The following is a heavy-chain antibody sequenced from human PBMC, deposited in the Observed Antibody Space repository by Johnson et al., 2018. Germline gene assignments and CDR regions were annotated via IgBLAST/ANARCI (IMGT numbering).Heavy chain of an antibody. CDR3: ARGSVVVVTVALDY. Sequence: VQLVQSGGDLVQPGGSLRLSCATSGFIFTSYAMSWVRQAPGKGLELVSGISGTGASTYYADSVKGRFTISRDSSKNTLYLQMDSLRAEDTAVYFCARGSVVVVTVALDYWGQGTLVTVSS. D-gene: IGHD2-15*01. J-gene: IGHJ4*02. CDR2: ISGTGAST. V-gene: IGHV3-23*04. CDR1: GFIFTSYA.